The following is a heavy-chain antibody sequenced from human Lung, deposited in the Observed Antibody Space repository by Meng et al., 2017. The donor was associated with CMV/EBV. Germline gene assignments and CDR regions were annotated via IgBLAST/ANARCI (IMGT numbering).Heavy chain of an antibody. CDR2: INPNSGGT. CDR3: ARGTGYSSSSVVY. CDR1: GYTFTGYY. V-gene: IGHV1-2*02. Sequence: ASXXVSXKASGYTFTGYYMHWVRRAPGQGLEWMGWINPNSGGTNYAQKFQGRVTMTRDTSISTAYMELSRLRSDDTAVYYCARGTGYSSSSVVYWGQGTLVTVSS. J-gene: IGHJ4*02. D-gene: IGHD6-6*01.